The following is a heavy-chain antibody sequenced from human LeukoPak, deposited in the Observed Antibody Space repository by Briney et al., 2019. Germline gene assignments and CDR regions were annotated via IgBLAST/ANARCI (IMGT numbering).Heavy chain of an antibody. V-gene: IGHV3-74*01. CDR3: ARVPKAYGDYVGGYYFDY. J-gene: IGHJ4*02. D-gene: IGHD4-17*01. CDR2: INSDGSST. CDR1: GFTFSSYW. Sequence: GGSLRLSCAASGFTFSSYWMHWVRQAPGKGLVWVSRINSDGSSTSYADSVKGRFTISRDNAKNTLYLQMNSLRAEDTAVYYCARVPKAYGDYVGGYYFDYWGQGTLVTVSS.